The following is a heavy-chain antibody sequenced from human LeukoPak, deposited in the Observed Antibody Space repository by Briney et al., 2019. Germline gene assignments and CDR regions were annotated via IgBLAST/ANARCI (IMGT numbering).Heavy chain of an antibody. D-gene: IGHD4-11*01. V-gene: IGHV3-30*03. CDR2: RSYGGSNR. Sequence: GGALRLSCAASGFTFSSDGMHWVRRAPGKGLGRVGVRSYGGSNRYDADAVQGRFTISRDNSKNPLYLQINSLRAEDTAVYYCVSTRFDYWRQGTMVIVSS. CDR1: GFTFSSDG. J-gene: IGHJ4*02. CDR3: VSTRFDY.